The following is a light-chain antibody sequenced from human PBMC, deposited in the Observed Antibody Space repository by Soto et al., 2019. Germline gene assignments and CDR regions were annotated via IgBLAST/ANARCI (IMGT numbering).Light chain of an antibody. V-gene: IGKV3-11*01. Sequence: EIVLTQSPATLSLSPGERATLSCRVSQSVTSYLAWYQQKPGQAPRLLMYDASNRATGIPARFSGSGSGTDFTLTISSLEPEDFAVYYCQQRSNWPYTFGQGTKLEIK. J-gene: IGKJ2*01. CDR2: DAS. CDR1: QSVTSY. CDR3: QQRSNWPYT.